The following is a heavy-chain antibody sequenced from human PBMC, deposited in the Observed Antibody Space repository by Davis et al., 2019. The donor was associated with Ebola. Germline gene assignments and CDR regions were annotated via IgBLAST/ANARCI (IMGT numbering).Heavy chain of an antibody. CDR1: GDSISSNSYY. D-gene: IGHD4-17*01. CDR2: IYYGGTT. J-gene: IGHJ2*01. Sequence: PSETLSLTCSVSGDSISSNSYYWGWIRQPPGKGLEWIGNIYYGGTTYYNPSLKSRVSISMATSKNQFSLPLNSVTAADTAVYYCVRRAFGDYGLRYWYFDFWGRGTLVTVSS. V-gene: IGHV4-39*01. CDR3: VRRAFGDYGLRYWYFDF.